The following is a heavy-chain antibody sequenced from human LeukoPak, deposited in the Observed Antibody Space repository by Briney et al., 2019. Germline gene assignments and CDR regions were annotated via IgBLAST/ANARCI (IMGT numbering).Heavy chain of an antibody. CDR3: ARVIDFWSPFDY. CDR1: GYTFTGYY. J-gene: IGHJ4*02. D-gene: IGHD3-3*01. Sequence: GASVKVSCKASGYTFTGYYMHWVRQAPGQGLEWMGWINPNSGSTSYAQRFQGRVTMTRDMSTSTVYMELSSLRSEDTAVYYCARVIDFWSPFDYWGQGTLVTVSS. CDR2: INPNSGST. V-gene: IGHV1-46*01.